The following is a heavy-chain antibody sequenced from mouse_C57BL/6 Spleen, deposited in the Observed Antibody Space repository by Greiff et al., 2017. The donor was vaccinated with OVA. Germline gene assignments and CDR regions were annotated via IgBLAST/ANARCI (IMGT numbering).Heavy chain of an antibody. J-gene: IGHJ2*01. CDR3: ARRGLGRRYYFDY. V-gene: IGHV1-18*01. Sequence: EVQLQESGPELVKPGASVKIPCKASGYTFTDYNMDWVKQSHGKSLEWIGDINPNNGGTIYNQKFKGKATLTVDKSSSTAYMELRSLTSEDTAVYYCARRGLGRRYYFDYWGQGTTLAVSS. CDR1: GYTFTDYN. D-gene: IGHD4-1*01. CDR2: INPNNGGT.